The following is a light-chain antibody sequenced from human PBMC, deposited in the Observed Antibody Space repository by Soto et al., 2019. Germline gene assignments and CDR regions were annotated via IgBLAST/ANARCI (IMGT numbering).Light chain of an antibody. J-gene: IGLJ2*01. V-gene: IGLV3-21*02. Sequence: SYELTQPPSVSVAPGQTARITCGGNNIESKSVHWYQQRPGQAPVLVVHDDSDRPSGIPEQISGSNSGNTATLTISRVEAGDEAEYYCQVWDGLSDHVIFGGGTKLTVL. CDR1: NIESKS. CDR3: QVWDGLSDHVI. CDR2: DDS.